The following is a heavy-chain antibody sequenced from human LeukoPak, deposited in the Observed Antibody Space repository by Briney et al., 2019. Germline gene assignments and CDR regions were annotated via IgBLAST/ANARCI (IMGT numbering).Heavy chain of an antibody. CDR2: ISYDGSNK. J-gene: IGHJ4*02. D-gene: IGHD5-18*01. CDR3: TRDSYPHPAHNFDY. CDR1: GFTFSSYG. Sequence: GGSLRLSCAASGFTFSSYGMHWVRQAPGKGLEWVAVISYDGSNKYYADSVKGRFTISRDNSKNTLYLQMNSLRAEDTAVYYCTRDSYPHPAHNFDYWGQGTLVTVSS. V-gene: IGHV3-30*03.